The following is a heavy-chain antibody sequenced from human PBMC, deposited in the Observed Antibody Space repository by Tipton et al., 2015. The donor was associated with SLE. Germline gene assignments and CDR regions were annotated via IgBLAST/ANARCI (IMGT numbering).Heavy chain of an antibody. CDR3: ARDQVVRAGGMDV. CDR1: GGSIRSGDHY. J-gene: IGHJ6*02. Sequence: TLSLTCTVSGGSIRSGDHYWSWIRQPPGKGLEWIGEINHSGSTNYNPSLKSRVTISVDTSKNQFSLKLSSVTAADTAVYYCARDQVVRAGGMDVWGQGTTVTVSS. D-gene: IGHD2-15*01. V-gene: IGHV4-30-4*01. CDR2: INHSGST.